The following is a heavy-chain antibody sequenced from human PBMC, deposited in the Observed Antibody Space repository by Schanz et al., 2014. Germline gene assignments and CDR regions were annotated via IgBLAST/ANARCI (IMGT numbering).Heavy chain of an antibody. CDR3: ARDRRNADLDY. CDR1: GFSVGNKY. CDR2: ISDSGTYT. Sequence: VQLVESGGGLVQPGGSLRLSCAASGFSVGNKYMTWIRQAPGKGLEWLSYISDSGTYTNYADSVKGRFTISRDNAKSSLYLQMNSLRAEDTALYYCARDRRNADLDYWGQGTLVTVSS. J-gene: IGHJ4*02. V-gene: IGHV3-11*06. D-gene: IGHD1-1*01.